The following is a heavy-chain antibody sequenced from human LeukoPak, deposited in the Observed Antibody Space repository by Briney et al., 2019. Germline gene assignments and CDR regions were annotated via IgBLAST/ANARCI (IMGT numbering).Heavy chain of an antibody. J-gene: IGHJ4*02. V-gene: IGHV1-2*02. D-gene: IGHD5-18*01. Sequence: ASVKVSCKASGYTFTSYYMHWVRQAPGQGLEWMGWINPNSGGTNYAQKFQGRVTMTRDTSISTAYMELSRLRSDDTAVYYCARVGIQLWLRAFDYWGQGTLVTVSS. CDR1: GYTFTSYY. CDR2: INPNSGGT. CDR3: ARVGIQLWLRAFDY.